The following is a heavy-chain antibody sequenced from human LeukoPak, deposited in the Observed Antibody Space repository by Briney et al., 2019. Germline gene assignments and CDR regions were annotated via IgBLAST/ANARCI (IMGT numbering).Heavy chain of an antibody. CDR3: ARSPVVGATQYFDY. CDR2: IYYSGST. J-gene: IGHJ4*02. V-gene: IGHV4-59*01. Sequence: SETLSLTCTVSGGSISGYYWSWIRQPPGKGLEWIGYIYYSGSTNYNPSLKSRVTISVDTSKNQFSLKLSSVTAADTAVYYCARSPVVGATQYFDYWGQGTLVTVSS. CDR1: GGSISGYY. D-gene: IGHD1-26*01.